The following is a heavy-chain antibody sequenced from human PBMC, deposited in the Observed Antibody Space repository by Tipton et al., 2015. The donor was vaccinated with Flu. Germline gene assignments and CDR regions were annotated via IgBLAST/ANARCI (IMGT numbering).Heavy chain of an antibody. CDR1: GDSIAYPYF. CDR2: MSHSGRT. Sequence: TLSLTCSVSGDSIAYPYFWGWIRQAPGKGLEWIGNMSHSGRTYYNPSLKSRVTISADTWKTQFSLKLGSVTAADTAVYYCARLTYYYGSGTSDCWGQGTLLTVSS. D-gene: IGHD3-10*01. J-gene: IGHJ4*02. V-gene: IGHV4-38-2*01. CDR3: ARLTYYYGSGTSDC.